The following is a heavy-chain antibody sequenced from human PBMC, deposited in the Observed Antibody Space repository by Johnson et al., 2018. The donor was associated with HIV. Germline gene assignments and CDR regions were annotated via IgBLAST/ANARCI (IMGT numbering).Heavy chain of an antibody. CDR2: ISYDGSNK. D-gene: IGHD3-10*01. Sequence: QVQLVESGGGVVQPGRSLRLSCAASGFTFSSYDMHWVRQAPGTGLEWVAVISYDGSNKYYADSVKGRFTSSRDNSKNTLYLQMNSLRPEDSAVYYCATLWFGEVSVYDAFDVWGQGTMVTVSS. V-gene: IGHV3-30*03. CDR3: ATLWFGEVSVYDAFDV. CDR1: GFTFSSYD. J-gene: IGHJ3*01.